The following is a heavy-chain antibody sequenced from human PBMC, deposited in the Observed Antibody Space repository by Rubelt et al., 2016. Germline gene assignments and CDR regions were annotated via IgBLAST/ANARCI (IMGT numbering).Heavy chain of an antibody. Sequence: QVQLVQSGTEVKKPGASVKVSCKASGYTFTRYGISWVRQAPGQGLEWMGWISTYNGNTNYAQKLQGRVTMTTDTSTRTTYMELRILRSDDTAVYYCARSAGTTELAYYGMDVWGQGTTVTVSS. CDR1: GYTFTRYG. CDR2: ISTYNGNT. D-gene: IGHD1-7*01. CDR3: ARSAGTTELAYYGMDV. V-gene: IGHV1-18*01. J-gene: IGHJ6*02.